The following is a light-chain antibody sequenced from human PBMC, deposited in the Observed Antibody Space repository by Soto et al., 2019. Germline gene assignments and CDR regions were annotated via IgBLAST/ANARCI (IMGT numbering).Light chain of an antibody. J-gene: IGKJ4*01. CDR1: QSVTSR. Sequence: DIQMTQSPSTLSASVGDRVTITCRASQSVTSRLAWYQQKPGKAPKLLIYGASNLESGVPSRFSGSGSWTEFTLTISSLQPDDFATYFCQQYNSYSLTFGGGTTVEI. CDR2: GAS. V-gene: IGKV1-5*01. CDR3: QQYNSYSLT.